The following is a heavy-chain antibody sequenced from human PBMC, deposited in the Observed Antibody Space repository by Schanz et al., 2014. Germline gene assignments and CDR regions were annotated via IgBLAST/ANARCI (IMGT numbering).Heavy chain of an antibody. CDR3: AGTYGSSTSCYAGYYYMDV. J-gene: IGHJ6*03. Sequence: QVQLVQSGAEVKKPGASVKVSCKASGYTFTSDSMHWVRQAPGQGLEWMGRIIPILGIANYAQNFQGRVTITADRSTSTAYMELTRLRSEDTAVYYCAGTYGSSTSCYAGYYYMDVGGKGTTVTVSS. V-gene: IGHV1-69*09. D-gene: IGHD2-2*01. CDR1: GYTFTSDS. CDR2: IIPILGIA.